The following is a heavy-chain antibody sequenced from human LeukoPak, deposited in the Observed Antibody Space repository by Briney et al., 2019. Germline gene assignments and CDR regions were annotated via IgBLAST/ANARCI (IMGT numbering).Heavy chain of an antibody. CDR2: IYHSGST. CDR3: ARHGEYSSGWPNFDY. Sequence: PSETLSLTCAVSGYSISSGYYWAWIRQPPGKGLEWIGSIYHSGSTYYNPSLRSRVTISVDTSNNQFSLKLSSVTPSDTALYYCARHGEYSSGWPNFDYWGQGTLVTVYS. CDR1: GYSISSGYY. D-gene: IGHD6-19*01. V-gene: IGHV4-38-2*01. J-gene: IGHJ4*02.